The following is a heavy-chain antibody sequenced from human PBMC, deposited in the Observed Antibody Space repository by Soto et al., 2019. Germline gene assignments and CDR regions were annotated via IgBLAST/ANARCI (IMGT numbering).Heavy chain of an antibody. CDR3: ARGGGTVLAPLP. Sequence: ASVTVSCKTSVYPFPGYFIHWVGQAPGQGLDWMAYINPNSGATKYAQKFQGRVTLTRDTSINTAYMEMSMLTSNDTAVYYCARGGGTVLAPLPWGQGNLVTVSS. CDR1: VYPFPGYF. J-gene: IGHJ5*02. D-gene: IGHD3-10*01. V-gene: IGHV1-2*02. CDR2: INPNSGAT.